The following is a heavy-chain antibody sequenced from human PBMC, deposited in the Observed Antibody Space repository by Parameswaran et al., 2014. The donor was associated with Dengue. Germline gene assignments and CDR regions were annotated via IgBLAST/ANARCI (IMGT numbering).Heavy chain of an antibody. D-gene: IGHD4-17*01. J-gene: IGHJ5*02. CDR2: IYPGDSDT. V-gene: IGHV5-51*01. CDR3: ARYGDYVGNWFDP. Sequence: VRQMPGKGLEWMGIIYPGDSDTRYSPSFQGQVTISADKSISTAYLQWSSLKASDTAMYYCARYGDYVGNWFDPWGQGTLVTVSS.